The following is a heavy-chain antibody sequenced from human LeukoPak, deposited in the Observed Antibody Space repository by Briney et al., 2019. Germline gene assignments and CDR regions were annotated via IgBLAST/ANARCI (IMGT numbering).Heavy chain of an antibody. Sequence: SETLFLTCTVSGGSNSSSYWSWIRQPPGQGLEWIGYIYYSGSTNYNPSLKSRVTISVDTSKSQFSLKLSSVTAADTAVYYCANGSPNQLYWGQGTLVTVSS. CDR1: GGSNSSSY. CDR3: ANGSPNQLY. V-gene: IGHV4-59*01. J-gene: IGHJ4*02. D-gene: IGHD2-15*01. CDR2: IYYSGST.